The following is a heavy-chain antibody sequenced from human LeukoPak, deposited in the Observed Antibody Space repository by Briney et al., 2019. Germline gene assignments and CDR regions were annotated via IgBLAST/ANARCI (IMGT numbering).Heavy chain of an antibody. D-gene: IGHD3-3*01. Sequence: GGSLRLSCAASGFTFSSYWMSWVRQAPGKGLEWVANMNQDGSEKYYVDSVKGRFTISRDNAKNSLYLQMNSLRAEDTAVYYCARDNYDFWSGYWYYDYWGQGTLVTVSS. CDR2: MNQDGSEK. J-gene: IGHJ4*02. V-gene: IGHV3-7*01. CDR1: GFTFSSYW. CDR3: ARDNYDFWSGYWYYDY.